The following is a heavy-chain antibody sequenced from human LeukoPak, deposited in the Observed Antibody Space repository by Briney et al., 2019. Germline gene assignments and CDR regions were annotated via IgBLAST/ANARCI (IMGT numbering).Heavy chain of an antibody. Sequence: GGSLRLSCVASGFALSDSWMHWVRQTPGKGLVWVSHISPDRTVTNYADFVKGRFIISRDNTKNTVFLQINSLGAEDTSVYFCARDVGFSPDRWGQGTLVTVSS. CDR2: ISPDRTVT. D-gene: IGHD1-14*01. J-gene: IGHJ1*01. CDR1: GFALSDSW. V-gene: IGHV3-74*01. CDR3: ARDVGFSPDR.